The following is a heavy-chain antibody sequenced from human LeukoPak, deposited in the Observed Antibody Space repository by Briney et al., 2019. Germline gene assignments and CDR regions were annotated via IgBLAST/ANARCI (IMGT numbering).Heavy chain of an antibody. CDR1: GGSISSSSYY. J-gene: IGHJ6*03. Sequence: PSETLSLTCTVSGGSISSSSYYWGWIRQPPGKGLEWIGSIYYSGSTYYNPSLKSRVTISVDTSKNQFSLKLSSVTAADTAVYYCARAGAWNYGEDYYYYMDVWGKGTTVTVSS. V-gene: IGHV4-39*07. CDR3: ARAGAWNYGEDYYYYMDV. D-gene: IGHD1-7*01. CDR2: IYYSGST.